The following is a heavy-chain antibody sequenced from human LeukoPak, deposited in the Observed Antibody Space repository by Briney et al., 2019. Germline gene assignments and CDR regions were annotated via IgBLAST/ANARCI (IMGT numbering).Heavy chain of an antibody. CDR1: GFSFSSYA. V-gene: IGHV3-23*01. Sequence: GGSLRLSCEASGFSFSSYAMSWVRQAPGKGLEWVSAISGSGGSTYYADSVKGRFTISRDNSKNTLYLQMNSLRAEDTAVYYCAKLVRQVGYYFDYWGQGTLVTVSS. CDR3: AKLVRQVGYYFDY. CDR2: ISGSGGST. J-gene: IGHJ4*02. D-gene: IGHD2-8*02.